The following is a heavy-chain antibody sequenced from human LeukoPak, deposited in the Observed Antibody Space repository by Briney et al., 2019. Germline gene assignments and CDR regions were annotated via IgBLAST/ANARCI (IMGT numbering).Heavy chain of an antibody. V-gene: IGHV3-48*03. D-gene: IGHD6-13*01. J-gene: IGHJ6*03. CDR3: AKAGWQQLYYYYYYYYMDV. CDR2: ISSSGSTI. Sequence: GGSLRLSCAASGFTFSSYEMNWVRQAPGKGLEWVSYISSSGSTIYYADSVKGRFTISRDNAKNSLYLQMNSLRAEDTAVYYCAKAGWQQLYYYYYYYYMDVWGKGTTVTVSS. CDR1: GFTFSSYE.